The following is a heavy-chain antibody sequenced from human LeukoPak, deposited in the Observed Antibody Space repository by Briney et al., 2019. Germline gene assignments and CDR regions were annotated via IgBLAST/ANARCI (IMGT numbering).Heavy chain of an antibody. CDR1: GFTFSNAW. V-gene: IGHV3-15*07. Sequence: GGSLRLSCAASGFTFSNAWMNWVRQAPGKGLEWVGRIKSKTDGGTTDYAAPAKGRFTISRDDSKNTLYLQMNSLKTEDTAVYYCTTDRVPSHNYGGSYVGYWGQGTLVTVSS. CDR2: IKSKTDGGTT. CDR3: TTDRVPSHNYGGSYVGY. J-gene: IGHJ4*02. D-gene: IGHD1-26*01.